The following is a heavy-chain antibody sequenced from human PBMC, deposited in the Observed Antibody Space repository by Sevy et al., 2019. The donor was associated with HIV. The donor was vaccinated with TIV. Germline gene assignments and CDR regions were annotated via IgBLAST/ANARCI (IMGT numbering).Heavy chain of an antibody. CDR1: GFTFSNYS. J-gene: IGHJ5*02. V-gene: IGHV3-48*02. CDR2: ISSSSSTI. D-gene: IGHD3-9*01. CDR3: ARTTGCDWLLVNNWFDP. Sequence: GGSLRLSCAASGFTFSNYSMNWVRQAPGKGLEWVSYISSSSSTIYYADSVKGRFTISRDNAKTSLYLQMNSLRDEDTAVYYCARTTGCDWLLVNNWFDPWGQGTLVTVSS.